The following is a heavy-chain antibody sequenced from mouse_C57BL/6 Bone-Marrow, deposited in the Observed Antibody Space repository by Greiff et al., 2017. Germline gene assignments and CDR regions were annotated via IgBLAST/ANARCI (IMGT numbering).Heavy chain of an antibody. CDR2: IRLKSDNYAT. CDR1: GFTFSNYW. D-gene: IGHD4-1*02. CDR3: TVNWDGVRNY. J-gene: IGHJ2*01. V-gene: IGHV6-3*01. Sequence: EVMLVESGGGLVQPGGSMKLSCVASGFTFSNYWMNWVRQSPERGLEWVAQIRLKSDNYATHYAESVKGRFTISRDDSKSSVYLQMNNLRAEDTGIYYCTVNWDGVRNYWGQGTTLTGSS.